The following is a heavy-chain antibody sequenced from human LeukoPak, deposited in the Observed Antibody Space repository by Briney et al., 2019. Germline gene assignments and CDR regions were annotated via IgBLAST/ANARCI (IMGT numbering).Heavy chain of an antibody. CDR1: GFTVSSNY. CDR3: ARGLYSSGWYYYGMDV. D-gene: IGHD6-19*01. V-gene: IGHV3-53*01. Sequence: GGSLRLSCAASGFTVSSNYMSWVRQAPGKGLEWVSVIYSGGSTYYADSVKGRFTISRDNSKNTLYLQMNSLRAEDTAVYYCARGLYSSGWYYYGMDVWGQGTTVTVSS. J-gene: IGHJ6*02. CDR2: IYSGGST.